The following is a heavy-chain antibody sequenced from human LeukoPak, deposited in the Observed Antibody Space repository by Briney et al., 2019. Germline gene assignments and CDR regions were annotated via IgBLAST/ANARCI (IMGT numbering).Heavy chain of an antibody. Sequence: GGSLRLSCAASGFPFSSYAMSWVRQAPGKGLEWVSGITGSGTSIYYADSVKGRFTISRDNGKNSVFLQMNSLRAEDTAVYYCARDRFSGFDVWGQGTMVTVSS. CDR2: ITGSGTSI. CDR1: GFPFSSYA. D-gene: IGHD6-19*01. CDR3: ARDRFSGFDV. V-gene: IGHV3-23*01. J-gene: IGHJ3*01.